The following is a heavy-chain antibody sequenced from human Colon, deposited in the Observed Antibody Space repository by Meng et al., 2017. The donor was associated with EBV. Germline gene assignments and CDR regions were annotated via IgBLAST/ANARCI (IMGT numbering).Heavy chain of an antibody. J-gene: IGHJ4*02. CDR1: GGSLSGDY. D-gene: IGHD2-8*02. V-gene: IGHV4-34*12. CDR2: IIHGGSP. CDR3: ARRPTGINY. Sequence: QVQLQQWGAGLLKPSETLSLTCAVNGGSLSGDYWNWIRQPPGKGLEWIGEIIHGGSPSYNLSLKSRVTISIDTSKNQLSLMLSSVTAADTAVYYCARRPTGINYWGQGTLVTVSS.